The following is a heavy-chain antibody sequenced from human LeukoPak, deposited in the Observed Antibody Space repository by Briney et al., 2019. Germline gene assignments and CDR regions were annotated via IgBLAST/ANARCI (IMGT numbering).Heavy chain of an antibody. V-gene: IGHV3-11*04. Sequence: PGGSLRLSCAASGFTFSDSYMTWVRQAPGKGVEWVAYISGSGHDINYSDSVKGRFTISRDNAKNSLYLQMSSLRVEDTAVYYCARSSIAVAGIGWNFDYWGQGTLVTVSS. D-gene: IGHD6-19*01. J-gene: IGHJ4*02. CDR2: ISGSGHDI. CDR1: GFTFSDSY. CDR3: ARSSIAVAGIGWNFDY.